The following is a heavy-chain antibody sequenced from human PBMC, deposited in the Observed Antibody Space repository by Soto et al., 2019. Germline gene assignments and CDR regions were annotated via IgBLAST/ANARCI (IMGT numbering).Heavy chain of an antibody. V-gene: IGHV3-11*01. CDR1: GFTFSDYY. Sequence: GGSLRLSCAASGFTFSDYYMSWIRQAPGKGLEWVSYISSSGSTIYYADSLKGRFTISRDNAKNSLYLQMNSLRAEDTAVYYCARDSDIVVVVAATGHDAFDIWGQGTMVTVSS. CDR3: ARDSDIVVVVAATGHDAFDI. D-gene: IGHD2-15*01. J-gene: IGHJ3*02. CDR2: ISSSGSTI.